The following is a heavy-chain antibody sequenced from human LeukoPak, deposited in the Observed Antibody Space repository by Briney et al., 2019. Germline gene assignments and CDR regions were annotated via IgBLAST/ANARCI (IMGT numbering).Heavy chain of an antibody. CDR2: INPKSGGT. Sequence: ASVRVSCKTSGYTFIGYYIHWVRQAPGQGLEWMGWINPKSGGTNSAQKFQGRVTLTRDTSIGTAYMALSSLRSDDTAVYYCASGAESEIATAANYYFDYWGQGTLVTVSS. V-gene: IGHV1-2*02. D-gene: IGHD6-13*01. CDR1: GYTFIGYY. CDR3: ASGAESEIATAANYYFDY. J-gene: IGHJ4*02.